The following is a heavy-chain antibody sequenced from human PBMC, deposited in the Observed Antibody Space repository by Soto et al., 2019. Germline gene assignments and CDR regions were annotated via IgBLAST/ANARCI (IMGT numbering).Heavy chain of an antibody. D-gene: IGHD3-10*01. V-gene: IGHV5-51*01. J-gene: IGHJ6*01. CDR3: ARQRITRVRGVSSSGLDV. Sequence: GESLKISCXGSGYSFTSYYIAWVRQMPGKGLEWMGISHPGDSETRYSPSFQGHVIISADKSISSAYLQWSSLGAADTAMYYCARQRITRVRGVSSSGLDVWGQGTTVTVSS. CDR1: GYSFTSYY. CDR2: SHPGDSET.